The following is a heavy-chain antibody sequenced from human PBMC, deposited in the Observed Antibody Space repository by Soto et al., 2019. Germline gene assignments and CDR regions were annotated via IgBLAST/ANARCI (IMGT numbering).Heavy chain of an antibody. D-gene: IGHD6-19*01. J-gene: IGHJ3*02. CDR3: ARRIIAVAGYDAFDI. CDR2: IDWDDDK. CDR1: GFSLSTSGMC. Sequence: SGPTLVNPTQTLTLTCTFSGFSLSTSGMCVSWIRQPPGKALEWLALIDWDDDKYYSTSLKTRLTISKDTSKNQVVLTMTNMDPVDTATYYCARRIIAVAGYDAFDIWGQGTMVTVSS. V-gene: IGHV2-70*01.